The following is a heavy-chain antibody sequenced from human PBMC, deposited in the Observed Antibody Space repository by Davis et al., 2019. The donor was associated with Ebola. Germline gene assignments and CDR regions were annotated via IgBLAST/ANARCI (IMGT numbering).Heavy chain of an antibody. J-gene: IGHJ6*02. D-gene: IGHD6-13*01. CDR1: GGSFSGYY. CDR3: ARYPGMAAAGTGYYYGMDV. Sequence: SETLSLTCAVYGGSFSGYYWSWIRQPPGKGLEWIGEINHSGSTNYNPSLKSRVTISVDTSKNQFSLKLSSVTAADTAVYYCARYPGMAAAGTGYYYGMDVWGQGTTVTVSS. CDR2: INHSGST. V-gene: IGHV4-34*01.